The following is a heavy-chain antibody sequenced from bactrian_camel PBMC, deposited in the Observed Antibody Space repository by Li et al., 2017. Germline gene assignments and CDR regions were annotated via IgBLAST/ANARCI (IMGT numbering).Heavy chain of an antibody. CDR2: IDSDNIR. J-gene: IGHJ4*01. V-gene: IGHV3S26*01. Sequence: VQLVESGRGSVQIGGSLRLACEASGFTYRSRCMAWFRQAPGKEREGIAAIDSDNIRTHADSVKGRFTISQDKAKNILYLQMNSLKPEDTAMYYCAADTGDSGLIGIGEGKCLEHNAYGQGTQVTVS. D-gene: IGHD1*01. CDR1: GFTYRSRC.